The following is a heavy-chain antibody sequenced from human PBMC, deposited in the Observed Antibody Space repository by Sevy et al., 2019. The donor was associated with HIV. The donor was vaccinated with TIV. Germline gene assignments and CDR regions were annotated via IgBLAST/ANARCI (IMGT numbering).Heavy chain of an antibody. CDR3: ARKSVSYSHFDY. V-gene: IGHV3-13*01. J-gene: IGHJ4*02. Sequence: GGSLRLSCADSGFTFSYYDMHWVRQPTGKGLEWVSGFGIAGDTYYSDSVKGRFTISRENAKNSLYLQMNSLRAGDTAVYYCARKSVSYSHFDYWGQGTLVTVSS. D-gene: IGHD1-26*01. CDR2: FGIAGDT. CDR1: GFTFSYYD.